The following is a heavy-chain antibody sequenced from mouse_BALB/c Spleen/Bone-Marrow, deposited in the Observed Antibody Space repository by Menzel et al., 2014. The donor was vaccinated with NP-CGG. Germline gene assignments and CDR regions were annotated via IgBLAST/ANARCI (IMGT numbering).Heavy chain of an antibody. CDR2: IYPGSGST. CDR3: TRLGAPYAMDY. J-gene: IGHJ4*01. V-gene: IGHV1S22*01. Sequence: LQQSGSELVRPGASVKLSCKASGYTFTSYWMHWVKQRPGQGLEWIGNIYPGSGSTNYDEKFKSKATLTVDTSSSTAYMQLSSLTSEDSAVYYCTRLGAPYAMDYRGQGTSVTVSS. CDR1: GYTFTSYW.